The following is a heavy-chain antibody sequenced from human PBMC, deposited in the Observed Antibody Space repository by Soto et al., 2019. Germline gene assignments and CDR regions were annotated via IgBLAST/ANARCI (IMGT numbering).Heavy chain of an antibody. CDR2: IYHSGST. D-gene: IGHD2-15*01. V-gene: IGHV4-4*02. J-gene: IGHJ4*02. Sequence: QVQLQESGPGLVKPSGTLSLTCAVSGGSISSSNWWSWVRQPPGKGLEWIGEIYHSGSTNYNPPLKXPVIIXXDKSKHQFSLKLSSVTAADTAVYYCARELFNALDYWGQGTLVTVSS. CDR1: GGSISSSNW. CDR3: ARELFNALDY.